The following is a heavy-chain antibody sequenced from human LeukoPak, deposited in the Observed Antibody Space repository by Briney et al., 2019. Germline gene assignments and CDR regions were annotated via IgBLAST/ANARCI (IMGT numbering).Heavy chain of an antibody. V-gene: IGHV4-61*01. D-gene: IGHD4-11*01. CDR1: GGSVSSGSYY. J-gene: IGHJ6*02. Sequence: NPSETLSLTCTVSGGSVSSGSYYWSWIRQPPGKGLEWIGYIYYSGSTNYNPSLKSRVTISVDTSKNQFSLKLNSVTAADTAVYYCARDYSPGLHGWKYYYYGMDVWGQGTTVTVSS. CDR2: IYYSGST. CDR3: ARDYSPGLHGWKYYYYGMDV.